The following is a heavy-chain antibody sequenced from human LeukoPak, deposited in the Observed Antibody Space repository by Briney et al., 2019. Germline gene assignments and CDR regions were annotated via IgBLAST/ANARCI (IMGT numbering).Heavy chain of an antibody. CDR2: IIPIFGTA. CDR1: GGTFSSYA. J-gene: IGHJ6*02. V-gene: IGHV1-69*13. Sequence: GASVKVSCKASGGTFSSYAISWVRQAPGQGLEWMGGIIPIFGTANHAQKFQGRVTITADESTSTAYMELSSLRSEDTAVYYCARDGGMMAAAGDYYYYGMDVWGQGTTVTVSS. D-gene: IGHD6-13*01. CDR3: ARDGGMMAAAGDYYYYGMDV.